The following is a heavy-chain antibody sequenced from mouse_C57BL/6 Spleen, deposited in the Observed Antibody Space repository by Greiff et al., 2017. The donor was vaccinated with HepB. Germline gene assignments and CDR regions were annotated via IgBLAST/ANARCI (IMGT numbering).Heavy chain of an antibody. CDR3: ARWGHYYGSSYGGDY. Sequence: EVQLQQSGPELVKPGASVKISCKASGYTFTDYYMNWVKQSHGKSLEWIGDINPNNGGTSYNQKFKGKATLTVDKSSSTAYMELRSLTSEDSAVYYCARWGHYYGSSYGGDYWGQGTTLTVSS. J-gene: IGHJ2*01. CDR1: GYTFTDYY. CDR2: INPNNGGT. V-gene: IGHV1-26*01. D-gene: IGHD1-1*01.